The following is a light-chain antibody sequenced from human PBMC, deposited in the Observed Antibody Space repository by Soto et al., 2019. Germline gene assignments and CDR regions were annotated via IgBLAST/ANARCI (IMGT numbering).Light chain of an antibody. J-gene: IGKJ1*01. CDR1: QSVDSSF. CDR2: GAS. V-gene: IGKV3-20*01. Sequence: EIVLTQSPGSLSLSPGERATLSCRASQSVDSSFFGWYQQKPGQAPRLLIYGASNRATGIPDRFSGSGSGTYFTLTISRLEPEDFAVYYCQQYVSSVTFGQGAKVEIK. CDR3: QQYVSSVT.